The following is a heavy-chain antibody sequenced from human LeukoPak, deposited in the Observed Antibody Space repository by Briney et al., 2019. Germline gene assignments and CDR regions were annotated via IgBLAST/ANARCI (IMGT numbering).Heavy chain of an antibody. V-gene: IGHV3-23*01. CDR3: AKTSGSSWLDAFDI. J-gene: IGHJ3*02. D-gene: IGHD6-13*01. CDR2: ISGSGDTT. CDR1: GYTFRSYA. Sequence: GGSLRLSCAASGYTFRSYAMTWVSHAPGKGLEWVSAISGSGDTTFYADSVRGRFTISRDNSKNTLYLQMNSLRADDTAVYYCAKTSGSSWLDAFDIWGQGTMVTVSS.